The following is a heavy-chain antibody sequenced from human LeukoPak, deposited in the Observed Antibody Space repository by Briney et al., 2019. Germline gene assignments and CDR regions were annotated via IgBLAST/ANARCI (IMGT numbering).Heavy chain of an antibody. Sequence: GGSLRLSCAASGFTFSNYGMSWVRQAPGKGLEWVSAISGSGGSTYYADSVKGRFTIYRDNSKNTRYMQMNSLRAEDTAVYYCAKDVDTAMVGVLDYWGQGTLVTVSS. CDR2: ISGSGGST. J-gene: IGHJ4*02. V-gene: IGHV3-23*01. D-gene: IGHD5-18*01. CDR1: GFTFSNYG. CDR3: AKDVDTAMVGVLDY.